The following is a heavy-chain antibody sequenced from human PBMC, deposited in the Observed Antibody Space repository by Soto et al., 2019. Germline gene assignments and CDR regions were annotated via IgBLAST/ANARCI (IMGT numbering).Heavy chain of an antibody. J-gene: IGHJ6*03. CDR1: GGSFSGYY. CDR3: ARGSSGWSTRLYYYYYYMDV. CDR2: INHSGST. V-gene: IGHV4-34*01. Sequence: PSETLSLTCAVYGGSFSGYYWSWIRQPPGKGLEWIGEINHSGSTNYNPSLKSRVTISVDTSKNQFSLKLSSVTAADTAVYYCARGSSGWSTRLYYYYYYMDVWGKGTTVTVSS. D-gene: IGHD2-2*01.